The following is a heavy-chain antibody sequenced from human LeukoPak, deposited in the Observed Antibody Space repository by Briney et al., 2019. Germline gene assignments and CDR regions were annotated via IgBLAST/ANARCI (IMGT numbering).Heavy chain of an antibody. CDR3: ARGPGYSSGWYVLSVDY. CDR1: GFTFSSYA. D-gene: IGHD6-19*01. CDR2: ISYDGSIK. J-gene: IGHJ4*02. V-gene: IGHV3-30-3*01. Sequence: GGSLRLSCSASGFTFSSYAMHWVRQAPGKGLEWVAVISYDGSIKYYADSVKGRFTTSRDNSKNMLYLQMNSLSAEDTAVYYCARGPGYSSGWYVLSVDYWGQGTLVTVSS.